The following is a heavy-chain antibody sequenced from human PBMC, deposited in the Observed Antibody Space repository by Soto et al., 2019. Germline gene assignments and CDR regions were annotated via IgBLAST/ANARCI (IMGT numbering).Heavy chain of an antibody. CDR3: ARGTVRTRDEELPLNYYGIDV. CDR1: GHSFSSYW. D-gene: IGHD1-26*01. CDR2: IYPGDSRT. J-gene: IGHJ6*02. V-gene: IGHV5-51*01. Sequence: GGSLKISCEDSGHSFSSYWIAWVRQMPGKGLEWMGIIYPGDSRTTYSPSFQGQVIISADKSISTAYLQWTSLSAADAAVYYCARGTVRTRDEELPLNYYGIDVWGQGTTVTVSS.